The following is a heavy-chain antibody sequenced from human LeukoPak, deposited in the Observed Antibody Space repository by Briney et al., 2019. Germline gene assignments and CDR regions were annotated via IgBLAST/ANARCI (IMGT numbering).Heavy chain of an antibody. CDR2: ISSSSSYI. V-gene: IGHV3-21*01. CDR3: ARDVTMVRGVNDAFDI. D-gene: IGHD3-10*01. Sequence: PGGSLRLSCAASGFTFSSYSMNWVRQAPGKGLEWVSSISSSSSYIYYADSVKGRFTISRDNAKNSLYLQMNSLRAEDTAVYYCARDVTMVRGVNDAFDIWGRGTMVTVSS. CDR1: GFTFSSYS. J-gene: IGHJ3*02.